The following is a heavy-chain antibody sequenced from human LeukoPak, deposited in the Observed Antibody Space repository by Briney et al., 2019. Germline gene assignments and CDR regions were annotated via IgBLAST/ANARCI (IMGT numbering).Heavy chain of an antibody. J-gene: IGHJ5*02. CDR1: GFTFSNFA. Sequence: GGSLRLSCAASGFTFSNFAMTWVRQVPGKGLEWVSVINGSGRSTYNADSVRGRFTISRDNSKNTLYLQMNSLRAEDTAVYYCAKVPLLWFGELLPGSFDPWGQGTLVTVSS. V-gene: IGHV3-23*01. D-gene: IGHD3-10*01. CDR2: INGSGRST. CDR3: AKVPLLWFGELLPGSFDP.